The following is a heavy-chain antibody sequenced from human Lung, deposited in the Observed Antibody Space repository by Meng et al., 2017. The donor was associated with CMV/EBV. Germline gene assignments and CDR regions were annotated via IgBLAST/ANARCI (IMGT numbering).Heavy chain of an antibody. D-gene: IGHD1-26*01. CDR3: ARGKQDAWELLAY. J-gene: IGHJ4*02. Sequence: VQLQEPGPGLVKPSGTLSLTCGVSGGSISSNIRWTWVRQPPGKGLQWIGDIDDSGSTNYNPSLNSRISISLDKSKNHFSLKVNSVTAADTAVYYCARGKQDAWELLAYWGQGALVTVSS. CDR1: GGSISSNIR. V-gene: IGHV4-4*02. CDR2: IDDSGST.